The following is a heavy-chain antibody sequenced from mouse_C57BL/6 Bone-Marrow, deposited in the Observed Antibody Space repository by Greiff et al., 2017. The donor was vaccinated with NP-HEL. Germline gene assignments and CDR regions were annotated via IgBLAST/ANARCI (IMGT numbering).Heavy chain of an antibody. CDR2: IDPETGGT. Sequence: QVQLQQSGAELVRPGASVTLSCKASGYTFTDYEMHWVKQTPVHGLEWIGAIDPETGGTAYNQKFKGKAILTADKSSSTAYMELRSLTSEDSAVYYCTGWGQDGYFAYWGQGTTLTVSS. D-gene: IGHD2-3*01. J-gene: IGHJ2*01. V-gene: IGHV1-15*01. CDR1: GYTFTDYE. CDR3: TGWGQDGYFAY.